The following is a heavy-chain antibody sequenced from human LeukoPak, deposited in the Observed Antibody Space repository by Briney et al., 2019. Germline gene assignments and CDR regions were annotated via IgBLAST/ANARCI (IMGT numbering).Heavy chain of an antibody. J-gene: IGHJ4*02. V-gene: IGHV4-34*01. CDR2: IKHDGST. CDR3: ARHTWQRLPFDD. Sequence: PSETLCLTCAVYGGSFSGDFWSWIRQSPGKGLKWIGEIKHDGSTTYNPSLESRVTMSVDTSTNQISLEMTSVTAADTAIYYCARHTWQRLPFDDWGQGTQVTISS. CDR1: GGSFSGDF. D-gene: IGHD6-25*01.